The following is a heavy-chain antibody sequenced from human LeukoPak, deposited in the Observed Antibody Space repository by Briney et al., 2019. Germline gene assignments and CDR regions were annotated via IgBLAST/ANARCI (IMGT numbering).Heavy chain of an antibody. J-gene: IGHJ4*02. D-gene: IGHD2-15*01. Sequence: GGSLRLSCAASGFTFSSYEMNWVRQAPGKGLEWVSYISSSGSTIYYADSVKGRFTISRDNAKRSLYLQMNSLRAEDTAVYYCARDLDCSGGSCYGWYFDYWGQGTLVTVSS. CDR3: ARDLDCSGGSCYGWYFDY. CDR2: ISSSGSTI. V-gene: IGHV3-48*03. CDR1: GFTFSSYE.